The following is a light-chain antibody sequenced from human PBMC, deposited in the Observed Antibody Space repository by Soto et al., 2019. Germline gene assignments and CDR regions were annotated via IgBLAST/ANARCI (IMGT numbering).Light chain of an antibody. CDR2: GAS. V-gene: IGKV3-20*01. CDR3: QQYGSLPRT. J-gene: IGKJ1*01. CDR1: QSVSRSY. Sequence: EIVLTQSAGTLSLSPGERATLSCRASQSVSRSYLAWYQQKPGQAPRLLIYGASSRATGIPDRFSGSGSGTDFTLTISRLEPEDFAVYYCQQYGSLPRTFGQGTKVAI.